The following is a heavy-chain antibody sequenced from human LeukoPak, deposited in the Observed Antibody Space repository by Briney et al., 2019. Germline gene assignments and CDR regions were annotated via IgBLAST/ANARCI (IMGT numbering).Heavy chain of an antibody. CDR3: ARRGYSYGHNWFDP. Sequence: GESLKISCKVSGYSFTSYWIGWVRQVPGKGLEWMGIIYPGDSDTRYSPSFQGQVTISADKPIGTAYLQWSSLKASDTAMYYCARRGYSYGHNWFDPWGQGTLVTVSS. CDR2: IYPGDSDT. D-gene: IGHD5-18*01. J-gene: IGHJ5*02. CDR1: GYSFTSYW. V-gene: IGHV5-51*01.